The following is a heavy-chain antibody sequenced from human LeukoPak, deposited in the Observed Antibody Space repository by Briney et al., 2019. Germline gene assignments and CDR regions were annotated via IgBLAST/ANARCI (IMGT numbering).Heavy chain of an antibody. CDR3: ATLNDGFRDY. D-gene: IGHD1-1*01. CDR1: GYTLTELS. J-gene: IGHJ4*02. V-gene: IGHV1-24*01. Sequence: ASVKVSCKVSGYTLTELSMHWVRQAPGKGLEWMGGFDPDDGETIYAQKFQGRVTMTEDTSTDTAYKELSSLRSEDTAVYYCATLNDGFRDYWGQGTLVTVSS. CDR2: FDPDDGET.